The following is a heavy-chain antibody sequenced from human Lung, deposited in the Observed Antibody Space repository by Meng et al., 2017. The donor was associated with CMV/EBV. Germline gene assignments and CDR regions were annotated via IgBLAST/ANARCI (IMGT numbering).Heavy chain of an antibody. V-gene: IGHV4-4*02. CDR2: IYHSGTT. Sequence: SXTLSLXCAVSGDSISNSNWWTWVRQPPGKGLEWIGEIYHSGTTNYNPSLKSRVTISVNKSKKQFSLMLTSVTVADTAVYYCARKASWLLSLDYWGQGTLVTGSS. D-gene: IGHD3-9*01. J-gene: IGHJ4*02. CDR1: GDSISNSNW. CDR3: ARKASWLLSLDY.